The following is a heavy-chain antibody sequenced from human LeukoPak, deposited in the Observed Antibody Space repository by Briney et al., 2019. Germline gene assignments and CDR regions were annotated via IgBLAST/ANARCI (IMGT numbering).Heavy chain of an antibody. CDR1: GFTFSSYW. V-gene: IGHV3-7*01. Sequence: GGSLRLSCAVSGFTFSSYWMSWVRQAPGKGLEWVANIKQDGSEKYYVDSVKGRFTISRDNAKNSLHLQMNSLRAEDTAVYYCARGFGRPWGQGTLVTVSS. CDR2: IKQDGSEK. J-gene: IGHJ4*02. D-gene: IGHD3/OR15-3a*01. CDR3: ARGFGRP.